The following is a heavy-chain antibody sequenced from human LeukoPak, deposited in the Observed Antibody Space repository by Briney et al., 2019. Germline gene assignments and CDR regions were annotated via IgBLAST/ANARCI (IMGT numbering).Heavy chain of an antibody. Sequence: PGGSLRLSCAVSGFTFSSYGMHWVRQAPGKGLEWVAVISYDGSNKYYADSVKGRFTISRDDSKNTLYLQMNSLRAEDTAVYYCARGGRYDSSGYLHYFDYWGQGTLVTVSS. D-gene: IGHD3-22*01. J-gene: IGHJ4*02. CDR1: GFTFSSYG. V-gene: IGHV3-30*03. CDR3: ARGGRYDSSGYLHYFDY. CDR2: ISYDGSNK.